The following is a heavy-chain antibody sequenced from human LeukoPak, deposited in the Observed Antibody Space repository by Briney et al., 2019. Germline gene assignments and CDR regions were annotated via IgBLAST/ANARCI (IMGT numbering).Heavy chain of an antibody. V-gene: IGHV3-20*04. CDR2: INWNGGST. J-gene: IGHJ4*02. CDR1: GFTFDDYG. D-gene: IGHD3-22*01. CDR3: ARERTYYYDSNPDYFDY. Sequence: GGSLRLSCAASGFTFDDYGMSWVRQAPGKGLEWVSGINWNGGSTGYADSVRGRFTISRDNAKNSLYLQMNSLRAGDTALYYCARERTYYYDSNPDYFDYWGQGTLVTVSS.